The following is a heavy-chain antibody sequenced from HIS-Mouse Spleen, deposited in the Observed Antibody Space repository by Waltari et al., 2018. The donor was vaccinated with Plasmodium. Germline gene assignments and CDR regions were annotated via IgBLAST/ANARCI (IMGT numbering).Heavy chain of an antibody. CDR2: NSRSSSDI. Sequence: EVQLVESGGGLVKPGGSLRLSCADSGLAFSSSSMKWVRRAPAKGQEWVASNSRSSSDIYYADAGNGRFTSSRDNAKNSLYLQMNSLRAEDTAVYYCAREDILTGYYNDYWYLDLWGRGTLVTVSS. D-gene: IGHD3-9*01. V-gene: IGHV3-21*01. J-gene: IGHJ2*01. CDR1: GLAFSSSS. CDR3: AREDILTGYYNDYWYLDL.